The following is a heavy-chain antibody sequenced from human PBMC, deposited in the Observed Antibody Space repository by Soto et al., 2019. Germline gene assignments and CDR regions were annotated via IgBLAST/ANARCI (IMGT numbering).Heavy chain of an antibody. CDR2: INHSGSS. D-gene: IGHD2-8*02. Sequence: TLSLTCAVYGGSFSGYDWTWIRQPPGTGLEWIGEINHSGSSNYNPSLKSRVTISVDTSKNQFSLKLTSVTAADTAVYYCARDKITGLFDYWGQGTLVTVSS. CDR1: GGSFSGYD. CDR3: ARDKITGLFDY. V-gene: IGHV4-34*01. J-gene: IGHJ4*02.